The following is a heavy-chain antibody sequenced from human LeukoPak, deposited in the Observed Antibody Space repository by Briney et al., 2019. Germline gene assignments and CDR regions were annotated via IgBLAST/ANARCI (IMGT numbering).Heavy chain of an antibody. CDR1: GFTVSSNY. D-gene: IGHD2-2*01. Sequence: GGSLRLSCAASGFTVSSNYMSWVRQAPGKGLEWVSVIYSGGSTYYADSVKGRFTISRDNSKNTLYLQMNSLRAEDTAVYYCARVPARGYYYCYMDVWGKGTTVTVSS. CDR2: IYSGGST. V-gene: IGHV3-53*01. CDR3: ARVPARGYYYCYMDV. J-gene: IGHJ6*03.